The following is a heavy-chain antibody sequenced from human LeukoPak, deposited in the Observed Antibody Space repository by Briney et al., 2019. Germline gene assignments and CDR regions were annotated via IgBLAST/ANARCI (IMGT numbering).Heavy chain of an antibody. CDR1: GGSIGSGDYY. J-gene: IGHJ5*02. Sequence: SQTLSLTCTVSGGSIGSGDYYWSWIRQPPGKGLEWIGYIYYSGSTYYNPSLKSRVTISVDTSKNQFSLKLSSVTAADTAVYYCARELVRIPNWFDPWGQGTLVTVSS. CDR3: ARELVRIPNWFDP. D-gene: IGHD3-10*01. CDR2: IYYSGST. V-gene: IGHV4-30-4*01.